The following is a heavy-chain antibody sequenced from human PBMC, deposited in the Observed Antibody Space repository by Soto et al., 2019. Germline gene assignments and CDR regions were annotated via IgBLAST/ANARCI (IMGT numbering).Heavy chain of an antibody. Sequence: EVQLVESGGGLVQPGGSLRLSCAASGFTFSSYSMNWVRQAPGKGLEWVSYISSSSSTIYYADSVKGRFTISRDNAKNSLYLQMNSLRAEDTAVYYCARSFSIAVAGLGYWGQGTLVTVSS. CDR3: ARSFSIAVAGLGY. CDR2: ISSSSSTI. CDR1: GFTFSSYS. J-gene: IGHJ4*02. V-gene: IGHV3-48*01. D-gene: IGHD6-19*01.